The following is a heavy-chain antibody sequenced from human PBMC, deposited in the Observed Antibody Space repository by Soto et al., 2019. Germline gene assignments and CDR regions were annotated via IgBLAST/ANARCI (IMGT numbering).Heavy chain of an antibody. CDR1: GFTFSSYG. J-gene: IGHJ6*02. CDR3: AREGIVVVPAAAYYYYYGVDV. Sequence: GGSLKLSCAASGFTFSSYGMNWVRQAPGKGLEWVSYISSSSSTIYYADSVKGRFTISRDNAKNSLYLQMNSLRAEDTAVYYCAREGIVVVPAAAYYYYYGVDVWGQGTTVTVSS. CDR2: ISSSSSTI. D-gene: IGHD2-2*01. V-gene: IGHV3-48*01.